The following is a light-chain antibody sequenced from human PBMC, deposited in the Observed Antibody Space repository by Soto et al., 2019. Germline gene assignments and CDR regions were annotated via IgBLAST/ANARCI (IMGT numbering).Light chain of an antibody. V-gene: IGLV2-14*01. CDR3: NSYTTSNTRQIV. CDR1: SSYVGGYNY. J-gene: IGLJ1*01. Sequence: QSALTQPASVSGSPGQSITISCTGTSSYVGGYNYVSWYQQHPGKAPKFMIYDVSNRPSGVSTRFSGSKSGNTASLTISGLQAEDEADYYCNSYTTSNTRQIVFGTGTKLTVL. CDR2: DVS.